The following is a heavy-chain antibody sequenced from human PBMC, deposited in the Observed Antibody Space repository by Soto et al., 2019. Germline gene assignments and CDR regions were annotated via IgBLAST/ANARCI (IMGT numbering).Heavy chain of an antibody. V-gene: IGHV3-30*18. D-gene: IGHD2-8*01. Sequence: GGSLRLSCAASGFTFSSYGMHWVRQAPGKGLEWVAVISYDGSNKYYADSVKGRFTISRDNSKNTLYLQMNSLRAEDTAVYYCAKVIIPGLSTDYWGQGTLVTVSS. J-gene: IGHJ4*02. CDR1: GFTFSSYG. CDR3: AKVIIPGLSTDY. CDR2: ISYDGSNK.